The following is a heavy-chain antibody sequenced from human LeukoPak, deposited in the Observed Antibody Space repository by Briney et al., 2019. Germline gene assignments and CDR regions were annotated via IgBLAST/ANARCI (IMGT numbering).Heavy chain of an antibody. J-gene: IGHJ4*02. CDR3: ARVSGSYNVDFDS. D-gene: IGHD1-26*01. CDR1: GFTFSDYY. Sequence: GGSLRLSCAASGFTFSDYYMSWIRQAPGKGLEWVSYISGSGSTIYYADSVKGRFTISRDNAKNSLCLQMNSLRAEDTAVYYCARVSGSYNVDFDSWGQGTLVTVSS. CDR2: ISGSGSTI. V-gene: IGHV3-11*01.